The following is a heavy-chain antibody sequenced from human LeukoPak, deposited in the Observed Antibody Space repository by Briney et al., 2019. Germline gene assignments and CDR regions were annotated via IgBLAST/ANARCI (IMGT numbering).Heavy chain of an antibody. CDR3: ARAPITMVRGVASGRYFDL. D-gene: IGHD3-10*01. V-gene: IGHV4-61*01. J-gene: IGHJ2*01. Sequence: PSETLSLTCTVSGGSVSSGSYYWSWIRQPPGKGLEWIGYIYYSGSTNYNPSPKSRVTISVDTSKNQFSLKLSSVTAADTAVYYCARAPITMVRGVASGRYFDLWGRGTLVTVSS. CDR2: IYYSGST. CDR1: GGSVSSGSYY.